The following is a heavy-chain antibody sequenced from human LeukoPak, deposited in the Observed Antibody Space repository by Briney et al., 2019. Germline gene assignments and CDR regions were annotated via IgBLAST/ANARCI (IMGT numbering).Heavy chain of an antibody. CDR2: IYYSGST. V-gene: IGHV4-59*01. CDR3: ASAAYYDFWSGLEPFDI. J-gene: IGHJ3*02. D-gene: IGHD3-3*01. Sequence: SETLSLTCTVSGGSISSYYWSWIRQPPGKGLEWIGYIYYSGSTNYNPSLKSRVTISVDTSKNQFSLKLSSVTAADTAVYYCASAAYYDFWSGLEPFDIWGQGTMVTVSS. CDR1: GGSISSYY.